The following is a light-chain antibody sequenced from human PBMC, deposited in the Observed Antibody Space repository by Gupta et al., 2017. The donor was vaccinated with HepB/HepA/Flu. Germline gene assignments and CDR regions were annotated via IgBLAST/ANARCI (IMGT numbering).Light chain of an antibody. Sequence: QSVFNQTPSASGTPGQRVTISCSGSNSNIGRNAVNWYQQFPGTDPKLLVYSSNPRPSGVSDRFSGSESGTSASLANSGLQSDHEADYYCAAWDDSLNGMVFGGGTKLTVL. CDR2: SSN. J-gene: IGLJ2*01. V-gene: IGLV1-44*01. CDR1: NSNIGRNA. CDR3: AAWDDSLNGMV.